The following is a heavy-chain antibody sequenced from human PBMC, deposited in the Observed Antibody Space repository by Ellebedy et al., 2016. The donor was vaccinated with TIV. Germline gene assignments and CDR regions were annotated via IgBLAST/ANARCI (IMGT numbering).Heavy chain of an antibody. V-gene: IGHV3-7*01. CDR2: IKQDGSEK. CDR3: ARAPGPDY. CDR1: GFTFSRYW. J-gene: IGHJ4*02. Sequence: GGSLRLXCAASGFTFSRYWMSWVRQAPGKGLEWVANIKQDGSEKYYVDSVKGRFTISRDNAKNSLYLQMNSLRAEDTAVYYCARAPGPDYWGQGTLVTVSS.